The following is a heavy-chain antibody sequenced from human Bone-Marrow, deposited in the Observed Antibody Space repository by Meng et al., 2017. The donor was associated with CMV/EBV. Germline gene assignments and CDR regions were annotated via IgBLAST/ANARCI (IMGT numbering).Heavy chain of an antibody. CDR2: ISSSGSTI. J-gene: IGHJ1*01. V-gene: IGHV3-11*04. Sequence: GESLKISCAASGFTFSDYYMSWIRQAPGKGLEWVSYISSSGSTIYYADSVKGRFTISRDNAKNSLYLQMNSLRAEDTAVYYCASPTDCSSTSCPEYFQHWGQGTLVTVSS. CDR3: ASPTDCSSTSCPEYFQH. D-gene: IGHD2-2*01. CDR1: GFTFSDYY.